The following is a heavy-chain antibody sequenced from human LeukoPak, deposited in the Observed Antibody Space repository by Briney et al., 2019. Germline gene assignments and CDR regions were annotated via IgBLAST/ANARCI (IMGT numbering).Heavy chain of an antibody. J-gene: IGHJ4*02. V-gene: IGHV3-23*01. CDR2: ISGSGGTT. CDR1: GFTFSSYA. D-gene: IGHD3-22*01. CDR3: AKAVYYYDTSAYYDY. Sequence: GGSLRLSCAASGFTFSSYAMTWVRQAPGKGLEWVSAISGSGGTTYYADSVKGRFTMSRDNSKSTLFLQVNSLSAEDTAVYFCAKAVYYYDTSAYYDYWGQGTLVTVSS.